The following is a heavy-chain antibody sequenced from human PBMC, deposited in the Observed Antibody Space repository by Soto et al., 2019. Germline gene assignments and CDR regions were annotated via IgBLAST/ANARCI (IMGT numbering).Heavy chain of an antibody. CDR1: GGSISSGGYY. J-gene: IGHJ5*02. CDR3: ARDRSRGLFWRNHPGGWFDP. V-gene: IGHV4-31*03. D-gene: IGHD3-3*01. Sequence: SETLSLTCTVSGGSISSGGYYWSWIRQHPGKGLEWIGYIYYSGSTYYNPSLKSRVTISVDTSKNQFSLKLSSVTAADTAVYYCARDRSRGLFWRNHPGGWFDPWGQGTLVTVSS. CDR2: IYYSGST.